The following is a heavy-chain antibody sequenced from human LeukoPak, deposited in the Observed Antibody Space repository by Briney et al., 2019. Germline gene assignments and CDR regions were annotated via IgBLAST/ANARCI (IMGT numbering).Heavy chain of an antibody. D-gene: IGHD3-3*01. CDR2: FDPEDGET. J-gene: IGHJ6*03. Sequence: ASVKVSCKVSGYTLTELSMHWVRQAPGKGLEWMGGFDPEDGETIYAQKFQGRVTMTTDTSTSTAYMELRSLRSDDTAVYYCARGSDYDFWSGYSNYYYMDVWGKGTTVTVSS. CDR3: ARGSDYDFWSGYSNYYYMDV. CDR1: GYTLTELS. V-gene: IGHV1-24*01.